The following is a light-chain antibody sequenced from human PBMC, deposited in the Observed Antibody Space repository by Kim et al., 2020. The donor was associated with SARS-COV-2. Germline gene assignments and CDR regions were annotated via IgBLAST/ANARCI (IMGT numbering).Light chain of an antibody. V-gene: IGKV1-39*01. CDR2: GAS. CDR1: QGISTT. CDR3: QQDDNRPFT. J-gene: IGKJ3*01. Sequence: DIQMTQSPSSLSASVGDRATITCRASQGISTTLNWYQQKPGKAPKLIVYGASSMPGGVPSRFSGSGSGTEFTLTISSLQPEDFAAYYCQQDDNRPFTFGPGTKVDIK.